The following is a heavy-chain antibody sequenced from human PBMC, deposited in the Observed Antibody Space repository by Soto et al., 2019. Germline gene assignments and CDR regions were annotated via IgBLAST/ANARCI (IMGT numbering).Heavy chain of an antibody. D-gene: IGHD2-21*02. CDR3: ARGHRVVVVTATGQFDP. V-gene: IGHV4-31*02. Sequence: GLEWIGYIYYSGSTYYNPSLKSRVTISVDTSKNQFSLKLSSVTAADTAVYYCARGHRVVVVTATGQFDPXXXGTL. CDR2: IYYSGST. J-gene: IGHJ5*02.